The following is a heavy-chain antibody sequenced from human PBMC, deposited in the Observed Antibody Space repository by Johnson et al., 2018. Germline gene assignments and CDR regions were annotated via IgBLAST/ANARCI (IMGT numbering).Heavy chain of an antibody. Sequence: VQLVESGAEVKKPGASVKVSCKASGYIFTNFYINWVRQAPGQGLEWMAIINPSTGNTTYAQTFRGRVTMTRATSTGTLYMDLSSLRSEDTATYYCARRRMAGDGMDVWGQGTTVTVSS. J-gene: IGHJ6*02. CDR1: GYIFTNFY. CDR3: ARRRMAGDGMDV. V-gene: IGHV1-46*01. CDR2: INPSTGNT. D-gene: IGHD5-24*01.